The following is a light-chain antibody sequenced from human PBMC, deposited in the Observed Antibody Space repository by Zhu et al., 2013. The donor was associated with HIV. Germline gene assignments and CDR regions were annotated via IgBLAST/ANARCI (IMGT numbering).Light chain of an antibody. CDR3: QVWDSGSDHWV. J-gene: IGLJ3*02. CDR1: NIGSKS. Sequence: SYVLTQAPSVSVAPGQTARITCGGNNIGSKSVHWCQQKPGQAPVLVVHDDSDRPSGIPERFSGSNSGNTATLTISRVEAGDEADYYCQVWDSGSDHWVFGGGTKLTVL. V-gene: IGLV3-21*02. CDR2: DDS.